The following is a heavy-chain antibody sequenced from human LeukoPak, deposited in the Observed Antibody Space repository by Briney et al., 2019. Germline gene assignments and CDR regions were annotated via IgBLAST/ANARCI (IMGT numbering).Heavy chain of an antibody. J-gene: IGHJ4*02. V-gene: IGHV4-39*01. CDR1: GGSISSSTFY. Sequence: SETLSLTCAVSGGSISSSTFYWVWIRQPPGKGLEWIGMIYYRGSTYYDPSLKSRVTISVDTSKNQFSLKLSSVTAADTAVYYCASLLDSSGLFDYWGQGTLVTVSS. CDR2: IYYRGST. CDR3: ASLLDSSGLFDY. D-gene: IGHD3-22*01.